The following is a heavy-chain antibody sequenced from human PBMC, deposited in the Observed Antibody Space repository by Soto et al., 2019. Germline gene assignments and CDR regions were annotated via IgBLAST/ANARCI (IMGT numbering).Heavy chain of an antibody. J-gene: IGHJ4*02. CDR2: ISSSSSTI. Sequence: GGSLRLSCAVSGSIFSSYAMTWVRQAPGKGLEWVSYISSSSSTIYYADSVKGRFTISRDNAKNSLYLQMNSLRAEDTAVYYCARDSDDSSGYYLLGVYYFDYWGQGTLVTVSS. CDR1: GSIFSSYA. V-gene: IGHV3-48*01. D-gene: IGHD3-22*01. CDR3: ARDSDDSSGYYLLGVYYFDY.